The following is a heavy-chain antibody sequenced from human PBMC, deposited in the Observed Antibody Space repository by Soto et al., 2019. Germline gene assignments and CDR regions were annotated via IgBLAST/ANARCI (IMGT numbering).Heavy chain of an antibody. CDR2: INAGNGNT. Sequence: ASVKVSCKASGYTFTSYAMHWVRQAPGQRLEWMGWINAGNGNTKYSQKFQGRVTITRDTSASTAYMELSSLRPEDTAVYYCARWGYSSGYYADAFDIWGQGTMVTVSS. CDR1: GYTFTSYA. CDR3: ARWGYSSGYYADAFDI. D-gene: IGHD3-22*01. J-gene: IGHJ3*02. V-gene: IGHV1-3*01.